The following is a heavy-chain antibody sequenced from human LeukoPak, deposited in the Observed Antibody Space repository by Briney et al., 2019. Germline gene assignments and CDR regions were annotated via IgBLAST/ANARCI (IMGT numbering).Heavy chain of an antibody. CDR1: GGSISSGSYY. Sequence: SETLSLTCTVSGGSISSGSYYWSWIRQPAGKGLEWIGRIYTSGSTNYNPSLKSRVTISVDTSKNQFSLKLSSVTAADTAVYYCARHLPVSDPSYGSGRRYFDYWGQGTLVTVSS. J-gene: IGHJ4*02. V-gene: IGHV4-61*02. CDR3: ARHLPVSDPSYGSGRRYFDY. D-gene: IGHD3-10*01. CDR2: IYTSGST.